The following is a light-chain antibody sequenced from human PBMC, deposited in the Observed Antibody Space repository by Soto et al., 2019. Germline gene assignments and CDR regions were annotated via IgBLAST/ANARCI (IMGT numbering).Light chain of an antibody. Sequence: DIQMTQSPSSLSASAGDRGTISCRGGQIIGTNLNWYQQRPGKAPKLLIFGASNLQSGVPSRFSGSGSGTDFTLTISGVQHEDFATYYCQQSYFTPTFGQGTKVDIK. CDR1: QIIGTN. J-gene: IGKJ1*01. V-gene: IGKV1-39*01. CDR3: QQSYFTPT. CDR2: GAS.